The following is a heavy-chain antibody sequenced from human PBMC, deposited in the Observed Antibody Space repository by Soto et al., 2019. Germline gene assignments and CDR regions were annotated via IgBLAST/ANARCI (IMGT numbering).Heavy chain of an antibody. Sequence: QLQLQESGPGLVKPSETLSLTCTVSGGSISSSSYYWGWIRQPPGKGLEWIGSIYYSGSTYYNPSLKSRVTISVDTSKNQFSLKRSSVTAADTAVYYCARGYCSGGSCYFYDSSGHEGFDYWGQGTLVTVSS. V-gene: IGHV4-39*01. CDR1: GGSISSSSYY. D-gene: IGHD2-15*01. CDR3: ARGYCSGGSCYFYDSSGHEGFDY. J-gene: IGHJ4*02. CDR2: IYYSGST.